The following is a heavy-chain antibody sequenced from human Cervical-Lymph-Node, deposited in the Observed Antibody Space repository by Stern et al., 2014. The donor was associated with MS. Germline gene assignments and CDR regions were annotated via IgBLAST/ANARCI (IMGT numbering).Heavy chain of an antibody. Sequence: VQLVESGGGVVQPGRSLRLSCAASGFTLSGYSIHWVRQAPGKGLEWLAVISYDGNHKNYADSVKRRFTISRDNSENSLDLQMNSLRPADTAVYYCARARRPYTIGLYYFDYWGQGTLVTVSS. CDR1: GFTLSGYS. D-gene: IGHD3-16*01. J-gene: IGHJ4*02. V-gene: IGHV3-30*04. CDR2: ISYDGNHK. CDR3: ARARRPYTIGLYYFDY.